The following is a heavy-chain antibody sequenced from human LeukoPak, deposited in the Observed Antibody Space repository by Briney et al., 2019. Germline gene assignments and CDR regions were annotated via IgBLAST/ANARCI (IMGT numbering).Heavy chain of an antibody. V-gene: IGHV1-2*02. CDR2: VNPNSGGT. CDR3: AKLGSGDPRRYFDY. CDR1: GYTLTGYC. J-gene: IGHJ4*02. D-gene: IGHD2-21*01. Sequence: ASVKVSCKASGYTLTGYCMHWVRQAPGQGLEWMGWVNPNSGGTNYAQKFQGRVTMTRDTSISTAYMELSGLRSDDTAVYYCAKLGSGDPRRYFDYWGQGTLVTVSS.